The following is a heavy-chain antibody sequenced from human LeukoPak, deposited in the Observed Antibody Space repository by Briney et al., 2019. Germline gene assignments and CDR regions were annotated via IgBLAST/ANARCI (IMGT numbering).Heavy chain of an antibody. Sequence: WMLIIYPAHSDTRYSPSFQGQVTISADKSISTAYLQWSSLKASDTAMYYCARRRHYGDYDYWGQGTLVTVSS. V-gene: IGHV5-51*01. J-gene: IGHJ4*02. D-gene: IGHD4-17*01. CDR3: ARRRHYGDYDY. CDR2: IYPAHSDT.